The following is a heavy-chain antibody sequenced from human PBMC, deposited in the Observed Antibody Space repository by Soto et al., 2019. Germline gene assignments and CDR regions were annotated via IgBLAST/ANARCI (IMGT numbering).Heavy chain of an antibody. CDR2: ISSDGSYT. CDR3: AGFGKQWLGDY. V-gene: IGHV3-74*01. D-gene: IGHD6-19*01. Sequence: EVQLVESGGGLVQPGGSLRVSCAASGFTFSSDWMHWVRQAPGMGLEWVSRISSDGSYTGYADAVKGRFTMSRDNAKKTLYLQINILRAEYTAVYYCAGFGKQWLGDYWGQGTLVTVSS. J-gene: IGHJ4*02. CDR1: GFTFSSDW.